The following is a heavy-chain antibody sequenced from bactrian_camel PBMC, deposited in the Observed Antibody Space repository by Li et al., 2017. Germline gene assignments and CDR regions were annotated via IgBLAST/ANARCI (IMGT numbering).Heavy chain of an antibody. CDR1: GFTFGDSD. CDR3: ASWFYNAGYYYND. Sequence: QLVESGGGSVQAGESLRLSCAASGFTFGDSDMGWFRLAPGKEREGVAAISASGRSTYYADFVRGRFTISKDNAENMVYLQLGSLKTEDTAMYYCASWFYNAGYYYNDWGQGTQVTVS. J-gene: IGHJ4*01. V-gene: IGHV3S63*01. CDR2: ISASGRST. D-gene: IGHD2*01.